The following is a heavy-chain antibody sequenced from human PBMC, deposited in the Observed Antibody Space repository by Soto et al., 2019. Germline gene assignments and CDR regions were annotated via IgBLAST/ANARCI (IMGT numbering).Heavy chain of an antibody. CDR1: GGSFSGYY. CDR2: FIHGGST. CDR3: ARLVRLSWFDP. D-gene: IGHD6-6*01. V-gene: IGHV4-34*12. J-gene: IGHJ5*02. Sequence: QVQLQQWGAGLLKPSETLSLTCAVYGGSFSGYYWSWFARPPGKGLEWMGEFIHGGSTNSNPSLKSRVTISVDTSKNQFSLKLSSVTAADTAVYYCARLVRLSWFDPWGQGTLVTVSS.